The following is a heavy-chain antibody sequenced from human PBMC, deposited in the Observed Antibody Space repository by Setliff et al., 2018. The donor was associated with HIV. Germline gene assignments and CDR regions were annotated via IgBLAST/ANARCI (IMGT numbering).Heavy chain of an antibody. V-gene: IGHV1-69-2*01. Sequence: ASVKVSCKASGYTFTDDYMHWVQQAPGKGLEWMGRVDPENNKTIYTEKFQGRVSMTADTSTDTAYMELWSLTSEDTAVYYCARLASGGWPLEVFDIWGQGTMVTVSS. D-gene: IGHD2-15*01. J-gene: IGHJ3*02. CDR3: ARLASGGWPLEVFDI. CDR2: VDPENNKT. CDR1: GYTFTDDY.